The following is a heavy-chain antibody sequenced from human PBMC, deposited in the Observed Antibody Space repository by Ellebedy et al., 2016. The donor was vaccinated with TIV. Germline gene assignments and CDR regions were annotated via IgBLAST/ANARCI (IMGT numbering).Heavy chain of an antibody. CDR1: GGTFSSYA. Sequence: ASVKVSCKASGGTFSSYAISWVRQAPGQELEWMGWISEYSGNTNYAQKVQGRVTMTTDTLSRTAYMELSSLRSEDTAVYYCARDVGTVPYCSSTSCWGWFDPWGQGTLVTVSS. CDR2: ISEYSGNT. V-gene: IGHV1-18*01. J-gene: IGHJ5*02. CDR3: ARDVGTVPYCSSTSCWGWFDP. D-gene: IGHD2-2*01.